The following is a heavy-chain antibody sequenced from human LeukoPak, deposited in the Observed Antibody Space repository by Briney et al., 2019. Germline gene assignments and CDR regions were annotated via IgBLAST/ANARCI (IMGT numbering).Heavy chain of an antibody. Sequence: PGGSLRLSCAASAFXFSDYYMSWVRQAPGKGLEWVSSICSSSSYTNYADSVKGRLTISRDNAKNSLYLQMNSLRAEDTAVYYCARASMRMSTAGLVDYWGQGTLVTVSS. CDR2: ICSSSSYT. CDR3: ARASMRMSTAGLVDY. J-gene: IGHJ4*02. V-gene: IGHV3-11*05. CDR1: AFXFSDYY. D-gene: IGHD6-13*01.